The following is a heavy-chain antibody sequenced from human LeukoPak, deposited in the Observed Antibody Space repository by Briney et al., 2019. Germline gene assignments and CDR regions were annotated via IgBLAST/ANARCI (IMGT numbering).Heavy chain of an antibody. CDR1: GYTFTSYA. Sequence: ASVKVSCKASGYTFTSYAMHWVRQAPGQRLEWMGWINAGNGNTKYSQKFQGRVTNTRDTSASTAYMELSSLRSEDTAVYYCARAPIGYFDWLGQTDYWGQGTLVTVSS. V-gene: IGHV1-3*01. J-gene: IGHJ4*02. CDR2: INAGNGNT. CDR3: ARAPIGYFDWLGQTDY. D-gene: IGHD3-9*01.